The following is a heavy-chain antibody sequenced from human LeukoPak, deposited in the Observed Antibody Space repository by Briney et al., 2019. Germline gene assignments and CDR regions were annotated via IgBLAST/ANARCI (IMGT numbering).Heavy chain of an antibody. CDR1: GFTFTSSA. CDR3: AADLMPQTGYAYGMGV. D-gene: IGHD5-12*01. J-gene: IGHJ6*02. Sequence: SVKVSFKASGFTFTSSAMQWVRQARGQRLEWIGWIVVDTGYTNYAQTFQERLTITRDMSTSTAYMDLSSLRSEDTAVYYCAADLMPQTGYAYGMGVWGQGTTVTVSS. CDR2: IVVDTGYT. V-gene: IGHV1-58*02.